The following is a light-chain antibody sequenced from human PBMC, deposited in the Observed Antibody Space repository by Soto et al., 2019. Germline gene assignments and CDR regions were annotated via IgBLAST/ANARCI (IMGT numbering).Light chain of an antibody. Sequence: QSVLTQPASVSGSPGQSITISCTGTSSDVGSYNLVSWYQQHPGKAPKLMIYEGSKRPSGVSNRFSGSKSGNTASLTISGLQAEDEAEYYCCSYAGSSNLVFGGGTKLTVL. CDR2: EGS. V-gene: IGLV2-23*01. J-gene: IGLJ2*01. CDR3: CSYAGSSNLV. CDR1: SSDVGSYNL.